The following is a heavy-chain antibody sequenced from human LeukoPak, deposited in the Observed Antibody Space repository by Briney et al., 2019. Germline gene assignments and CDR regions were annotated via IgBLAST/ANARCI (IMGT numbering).Heavy chain of an antibody. CDR2: ISGSGGST. CDR1: GFTFSSYA. J-gene: IGHJ3*02. D-gene: IGHD2-2*01. V-gene: IGHV3-23*01. Sequence: PGGSLRLSCAASGFTFSSYAMSWVRQAPGKGLEWVSAISGSGGSTYYADSVKGRFTISRDNSKNTLYLQMNSLRAEDTAVYYCAKDRYCSSTSRYAVGDAFDIWGQGTMVTVSS. CDR3: AKDRYCSSTSRYAVGDAFDI.